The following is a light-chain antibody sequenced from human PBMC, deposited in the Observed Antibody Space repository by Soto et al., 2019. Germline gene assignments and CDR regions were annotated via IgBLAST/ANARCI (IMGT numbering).Light chain of an antibody. CDR3: QQRSNWFT. Sequence: EIVITQSPATLSVSPGEGATLSCRASQSVSSKLAWYQQKPGQAPRLLIYDASNRATGIPARFSGSGSGTDFTLTISSLEPEDFAVYYCQQRSNWFTFGQGTRLEI. J-gene: IGKJ5*01. CDR2: DAS. V-gene: IGKV3-11*01. CDR1: QSVSSK.